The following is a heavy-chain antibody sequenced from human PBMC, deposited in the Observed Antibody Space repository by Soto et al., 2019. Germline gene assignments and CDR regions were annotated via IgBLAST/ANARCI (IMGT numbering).Heavy chain of an antibody. Sequence: PGGSLRLSCAASGFTFSSYAMSWVRQAPGKGLEWVSAISGSGGSTYYADSVKGRFTISRDNSKNTLYLQMNSLRAEDTAVYYCAKRPGYSSGSHNWFDPWGQGTLVTVSS. CDR3: AKRPGYSSGSHNWFDP. V-gene: IGHV3-23*01. CDR2: ISGSGGST. D-gene: IGHD6-19*01. J-gene: IGHJ5*02. CDR1: GFTFSSYA.